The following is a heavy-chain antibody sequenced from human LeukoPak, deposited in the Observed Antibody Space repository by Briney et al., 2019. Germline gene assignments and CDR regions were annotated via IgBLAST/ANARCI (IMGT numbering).Heavy chain of an antibody. Sequence: SETLSLTCTVSGGSISSYYWSWIRQPPGKGLEWIGYIYYSGSTNYNPSLKSRVTISVDTSKNQLFLKLSSVTAADTAVYYCARLASSWYGFYDYWGQGTLDTVSS. J-gene: IGHJ4*02. CDR3: ARLASSWYGFYDY. CDR1: GGSISSYY. D-gene: IGHD6-13*01. CDR2: IYYSGST. V-gene: IGHV4-59*08.